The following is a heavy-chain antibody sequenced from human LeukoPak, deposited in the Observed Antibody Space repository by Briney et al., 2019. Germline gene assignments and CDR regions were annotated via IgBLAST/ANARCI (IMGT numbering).Heavy chain of an antibody. V-gene: IGHV4-59*01. Sequence: PSETLSLTCTVSGGSISSYYWSWIRQPPGKGLEWIGYIYYSGSTNCNPSLKSRLTISVDTSKNQFSLKLSSVTAADTAVYYCARVSGAGYDGRGVFDYWGQGTLVTVSS. J-gene: IGHJ4*02. CDR3: ARVSGAGYDGRGVFDY. CDR1: GGSISSYY. D-gene: IGHD2-8*02. CDR2: IYYSGST.